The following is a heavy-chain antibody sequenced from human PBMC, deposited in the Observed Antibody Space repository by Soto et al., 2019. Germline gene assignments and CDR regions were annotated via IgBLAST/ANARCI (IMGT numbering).Heavy chain of an antibody. Sequence: GESLKISCAASGFTFSSYWMSWVRQAPGKGLEWVANIKQDGSEKYYVDSVKGRFTISRDNAKNSLYLQMNSLRAEDTAVYYCARDGEYVYGGDIDYWGQGTLVTVSS. CDR1: GFTFSSYW. D-gene: IGHD4-17*01. J-gene: IGHJ4*02. V-gene: IGHV3-7*01. CDR3: ARDGEYVYGGDIDY. CDR2: IKQDGSEK.